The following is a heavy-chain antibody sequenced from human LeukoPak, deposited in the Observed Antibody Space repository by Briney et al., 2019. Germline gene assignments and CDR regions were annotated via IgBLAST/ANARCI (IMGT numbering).Heavy chain of an antibody. V-gene: IGHV1-3*01. CDR2: INAGNGNT. Sequence: GASVKVSCKASGYTFTSYAMHWVRQAPGQRLEWMGWINAGNGNTKYSQKFQGRVTITRDTSASTAYMELSSLRSEDTAVYYCARGLGYCSGGSCYDLYYYYAMDVWGQGTTVTVSS. CDR3: ARGLGYCSGGSCYDLYYYYAMDV. J-gene: IGHJ6*02. CDR1: GYTFTSYA. D-gene: IGHD2-15*01.